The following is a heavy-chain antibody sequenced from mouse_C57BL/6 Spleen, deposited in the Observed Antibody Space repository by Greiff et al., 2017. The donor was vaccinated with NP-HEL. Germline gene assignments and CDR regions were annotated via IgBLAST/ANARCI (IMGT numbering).Heavy chain of an antibody. CDR2: TFYSGIT. D-gene: IGHD2-2*01. CDR3: ASLIYYGYDGYAMDY. CDR1: GFSINSDCY. Sequence: EVKLVESGPSLVRPSQTLSLTCTVTGFSINSDCYWIWIRQFPGNKLEYIGYTFYSGITYYNPSLESRTYITRDTSKNQFSLKLSSVTTEDTATYYCASLIYYGYDGYAMDYWGQGTSVTVSS. J-gene: IGHJ4*01. V-gene: IGHV3-3*01.